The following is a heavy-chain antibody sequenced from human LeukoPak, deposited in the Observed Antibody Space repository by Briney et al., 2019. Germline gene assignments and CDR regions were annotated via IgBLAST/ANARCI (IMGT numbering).Heavy chain of an antibody. CDR2: INHSGNT. D-gene: IGHD3-16*02. V-gene: IGHV4-34*01. Sequence: SETLSLTCAVYGGSFRGYYWNWIRQPPGKGLEWIGEINHSGNTNYNPSLKSQVTISVDTSKNLFSLKLSSVTAADTAVYYCARGQNDGLIRLGELSLGTHDAFDIWGQGTMVTVSS. CDR3: ARGQNDGLIRLGELSLGTHDAFDI. J-gene: IGHJ3*02. CDR1: GGSFRGYY.